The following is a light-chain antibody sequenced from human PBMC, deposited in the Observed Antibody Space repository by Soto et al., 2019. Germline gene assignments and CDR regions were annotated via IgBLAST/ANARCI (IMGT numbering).Light chain of an antibody. CDR3: YQYNNWPT. CDR1: QSVSSNY. Sequence: EIVMTQSPGTLSLSPGETATLSCRASQSVSSNYVAWFHQKPGQAPRLLIYGASSRATGVPDRFSASGSGTDFTLTISSLQSEDFAVYFCYQYNNWPTFGQGTRLEIK. CDR2: GAS. V-gene: IGKV3-20*01. J-gene: IGKJ5*01.